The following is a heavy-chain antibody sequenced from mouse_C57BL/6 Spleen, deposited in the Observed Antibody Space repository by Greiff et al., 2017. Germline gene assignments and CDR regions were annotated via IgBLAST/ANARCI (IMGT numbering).Heavy chain of an antibody. D-gene: IGHD3-2*02. V-gene: IGHV1-81*01. J-gene: IGHJ2*01. CDR2: IYPRSGNT. CDR3: ARGGSSGSFDY. CDR1: GYTFTSYG. Sequence: QVQLQQSGAELARPGASVQLSCKASGYTFTSYGISWVKQRTGQGLEWIGEIYPRSGNTYYNEKFKGKATLPADKASRTAYMGLRSLTSEDSAVYFCARGGSSGSFDYWGQGTTLTVSS.